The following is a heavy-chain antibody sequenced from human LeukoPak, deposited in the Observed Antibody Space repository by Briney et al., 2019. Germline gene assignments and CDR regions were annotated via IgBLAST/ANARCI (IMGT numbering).Heavy chain of an antibody. D-gene: IGHD6-6*01. CDR1: GFTLSNYG. CDR2: ISADGSNK. Sequence: GGSLRLSCAASGFTLSNYGMHWVRQAPGKGLEWAAVISADGSNKYYDDSVEGRFTISRDNSKNTIYLQMNSLRVEDTAVYYCAKDEKHSSSGYYFYYGMDVWGQGTTVTVSS. J-gene: IGHJ6*02. V-gene: IGHV3-30*18. CDR3: AKDEKHSSSGYYFYYGMDV.